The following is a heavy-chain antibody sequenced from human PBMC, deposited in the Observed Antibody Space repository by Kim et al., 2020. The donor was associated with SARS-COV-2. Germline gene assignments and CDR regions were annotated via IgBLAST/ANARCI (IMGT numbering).Heavy chain of an antibody. Sequence: YVDPVRGRFTISKDRAKNSMSLQMNSLRVEDTAVYFCARDEAGFGELLFHWGQGILVTVSS. V-gene: IGHV3-7*03. D-gene: IGHD3-16*02. CDR3: ARDEAGFGELLFH. J-gene: IGHJ4*02.